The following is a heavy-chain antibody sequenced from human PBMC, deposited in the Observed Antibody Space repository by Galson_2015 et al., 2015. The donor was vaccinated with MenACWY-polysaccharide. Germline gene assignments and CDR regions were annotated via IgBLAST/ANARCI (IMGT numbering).Heavy chain of an antibody. J-gene: IGHJ6*02. Sequence: LRLSCAASGFTFSSYWMTWVRQAPGKGLEWVANIKKDGSEKYYVESVKGRFTISRDNAKNSLYLQMHSLRSEDTAVYSCARGHYGMDVWGQGTTVTVSS. V-gene: IGHV3-7*01. CDR3: ARGHYGMDV. CDR2: IKKDGSEK. CDR1: GFTFSSYW.